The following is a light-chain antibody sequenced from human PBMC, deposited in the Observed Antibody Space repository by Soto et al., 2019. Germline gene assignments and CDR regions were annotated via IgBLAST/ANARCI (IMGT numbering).Light chain of an antibody. Sequence: QSVLTQPASVSGSPGQSITISCTGTSRVVGSYNLVSRYQQHPGNAPKLIIYEGTKRPSGVSYRFSGSKSGNTASLTISGLQEEDEGDYHRCSFAGSSTYVFGTGTKVTVL. CDR1: SRVVGSYNL. CDR3: CSFAGSSTYV. V-gene: IGLV2-23*01. CDR2: EGT. J-gene: IGLJ1*01.